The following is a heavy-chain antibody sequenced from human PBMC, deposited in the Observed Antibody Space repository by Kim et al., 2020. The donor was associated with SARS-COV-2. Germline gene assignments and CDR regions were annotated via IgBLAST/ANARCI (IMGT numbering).Heavy chain of an antibody. Sequence: ASVKVSCKTSGFTFTSYGFTWVRQAPGQGLEWMGWISAHNGNTNYAQKLQGRVTMTTDTSTSTVYMELRSLRSDDTAVYYCAREGGPVLRFFDWLGFFDYWGQGTLVTVSS. CDR2: ISAHNGNT. J-gene: IGHJ4*02. CDR3: AREGGPVLRFFDWLGFFDY. D-gene: IGHD3-9*01. V-gene: IGHV1-18*04. CDR1: GFTFTSYG.